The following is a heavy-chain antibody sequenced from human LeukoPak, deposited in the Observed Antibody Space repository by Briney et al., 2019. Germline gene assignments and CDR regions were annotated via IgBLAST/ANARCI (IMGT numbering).Heavy chain of an antibody. V-gene: IGHV1-18*01. CDR1: GYTFTNYG. D-gene: IGHD1-26*01. J-gene: IGHJ5*02. CDR2: ISAYNGNT. Sequence: ASVKVSCKASGYTFTNYGISWVRQAPGQGLEWMGWISAYNGNTNYAQKLQGRVTMTTDTSTSTAYMELRSLRSDDTAVYYCARDFSYSGSYYTPWFDPWGQGTLVTVSS. CDR3: ARDFSYSGSYYTPWFDP.